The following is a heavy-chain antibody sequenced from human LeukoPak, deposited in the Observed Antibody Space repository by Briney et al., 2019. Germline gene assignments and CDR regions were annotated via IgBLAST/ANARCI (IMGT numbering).Heavy chain of an antibody. D-gene: IGHD3-3*01. J-gene: IGHJ4*02. CDR2: ISSNGGST. Sequence: GGSLRLSCSASGFTFSSYAMHWVRQAPGKGLEYVSAISSNGGSTYYADSVKGRFTISRDNSKNTLYLQMSSLRAEDTAVYYCVKGEPRGRYDFWSRNFDYWGQGTLVTVSS. V-gene: IGHV3-64D*06. CDR1: GFTFSSYA. CDR3: VKGEPRGRYDFWSRNFDY.